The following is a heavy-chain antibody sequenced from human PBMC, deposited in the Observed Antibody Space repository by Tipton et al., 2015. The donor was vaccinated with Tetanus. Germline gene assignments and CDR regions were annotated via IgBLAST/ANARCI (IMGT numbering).Heavy chain of an antibody. D-gene: IGHD2-2*01. Sequence: TLSLTCTVSGGSLRSGDHYWSWIRQPPGKGLEWLAYISPSGRTNSNYDLKSRITISQDKSKNQFSLRLTSVTAADTAVYYCARGYCNSPSCFMPRHYWFDPWGQGTLVTVSS. V-gene: IGHV4-61*08. CDR1: GGSLRSGDHY. J-gene: IGHJ5*02. CDR2: ISPSGRT. CDR3: ARGYCNSPSCFMPRHYWFDP.